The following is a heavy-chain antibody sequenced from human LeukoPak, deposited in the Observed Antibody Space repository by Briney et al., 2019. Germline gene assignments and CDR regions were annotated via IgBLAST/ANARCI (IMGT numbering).Heavy chain of an antibody. CDR3: ARAGPYPMLYYWNYMFDP. CDR2: IIPIFGTA. V-gene: IGHV1-69*05. Sequence: GSSVKVSCKASGGTFSSYAISWVRQAPGQGLEWMGGIIPIFGTANYAQKFQGRVTITTDESTSTAYMELSSLRSEDTAVYYCARAGPYPMLYYWNYMFDPWGQGTLVTVSS. CDR1: GGTFSSYA. J-gene: IGHJ5*02. D-gene: IGHD1-7*01.